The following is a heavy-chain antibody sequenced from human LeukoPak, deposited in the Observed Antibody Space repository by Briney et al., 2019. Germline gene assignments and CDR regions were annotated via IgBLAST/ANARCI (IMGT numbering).Heavy chain of an antibody. CDR3: ARAILSGYPDS. D-gene: IGHD3-3*01. CDR1: GGSISTYY. Sequence: SETLSLTCSVSGGSISTYYWTWTRQPPGKGLEWIGYIYYSGSTNYNPSLKSRVTISLDTSKNQFSLKLSSVTAADTAVYYCARAILSGYPDSWGQGTLVIVFS. V-gene: IGHV4-59*01. CDR2: IYYSGST. J-gene: IGHJ4*02.